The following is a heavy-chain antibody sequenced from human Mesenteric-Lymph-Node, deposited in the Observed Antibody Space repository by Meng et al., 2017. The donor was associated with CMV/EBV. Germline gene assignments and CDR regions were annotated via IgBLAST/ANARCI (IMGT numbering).Heavy chain of an antibody. CDR3: AKSPRERTYYYYYGMDV. J-gene: IGHJ6*02. V-gene: IGHV3-74*01. CDR2: INSDGSST. Sequence: GGSLRLSCAASGFTFSSYWMHWVRQAPGKGLVWVSRINSDGSSTSYADFVKGRFTISRDNAKNTLYLQMNSLRAEDTAVYYCAKSPRERTYYYYYGMDVWGQGTTVTVSS. CDR1: GFTFSSYW. D-gene: IGHD1-14*01.